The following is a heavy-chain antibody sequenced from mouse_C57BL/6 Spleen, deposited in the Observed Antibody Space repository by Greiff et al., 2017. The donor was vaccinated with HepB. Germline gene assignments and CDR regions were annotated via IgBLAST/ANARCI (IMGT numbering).Heavy chain of an antibody. CDR3: ARLEAYYGIAY. D-gene: IGHD1-1*01. J-gene: IGHJ3*01. CDR2: FYPGSGSI. V-gene: IGHV1-62-2*01. Sequence: VQLQQSGAELVKPGASVKLSCKASGYTFTEYTIHWVKQRPGQGLEWIGCFYPGSGSIKYNEKFKDKATLTADKSSSTAYMELSRLTSEDSAVYFCARLEAYYGIAYWGQGTLVTVSA. CDR1: GYTFTEYT.